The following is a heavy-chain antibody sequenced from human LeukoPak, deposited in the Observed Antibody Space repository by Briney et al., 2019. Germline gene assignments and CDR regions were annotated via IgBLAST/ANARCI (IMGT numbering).Heavy chain of an antibody. CDR2: VSHDGTVT. Sequence: QPGGSLRLSCEASGFSFSDYVMFWVRQAPGKGLVWVSRVSHDGTVTNYADAVKGRFTVSRDYAKNSVYLQMNSLTVDDTAVYSCVAEGNFRFHLWGHGTLVSVSP. V-gene: IGHV3-74*01. CDR3: VAEGNFRFHL. D-gene: IGHD3-3*01. CDR1: GFSFSDYV. J-gene: IGHJ4*01.